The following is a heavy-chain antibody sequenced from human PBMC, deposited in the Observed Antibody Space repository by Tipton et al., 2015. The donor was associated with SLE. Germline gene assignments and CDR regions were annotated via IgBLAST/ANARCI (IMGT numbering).Heavy chain of an antibody. V-gene: IGHV4-4*07. J-gene: IGHJ4*02. Sequence: TLSLTCTVSGGSINSFYWNWVRQSAGKGLEWIGRIYSSGSTNYNPSLKSRVTMSVDTSQNQFSLKLSSVTAADTALYYCASSYSSAYFSYFFDYWGQGTLVTVSP. D-gene: IGHD3-22*01. CDR3: ASSYSSAYFSYFFDY. CDR1: GGSINSFY. CDR2: IYSSGST.